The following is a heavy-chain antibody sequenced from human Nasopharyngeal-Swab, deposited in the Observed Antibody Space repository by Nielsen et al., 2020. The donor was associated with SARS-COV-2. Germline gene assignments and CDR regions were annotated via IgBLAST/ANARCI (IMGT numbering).Heavy chain of an antibody. V-gene: IGHV4-59*01. D-gene: IGHD4-17*01. Sequence: ESLKISCTVSGGSISSYYWSWIRQPPGKGLEWIGYIYYSGSTNYNPSLKSRVTISVDTSKNQFSLKLSSVTAADTAVHYCARDLLYGDFYYYYGMDVWGQGTTVTVSS. CDR2: IYYSGST. J-gene: IGHJ6*02. CDR1: GGSISSYY. CDR3: ARDLLYGDFYYYYGMDV.